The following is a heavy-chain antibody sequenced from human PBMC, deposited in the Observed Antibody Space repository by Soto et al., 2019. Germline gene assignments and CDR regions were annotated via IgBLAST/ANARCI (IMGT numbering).Heavy chain of an antibody. CDR3: AGPLEAMDYDLDV. V-gene: IGHV5-10-1*01. CDR2: IDPSDSYT. Sequence: GESLKIACKGSGYNFISHWISWVRQVPGKGLEWMGRIDPSDSYTNYSPSFQGHVTISADKSISTAYLQWSSLKASDTAMYYCAGPLEAMDYDLDVWGQGTTLTVSS. J-gene: IGHJ6*02. CDR1: GYNFISHW. D-gene: IGHD5-18*01.